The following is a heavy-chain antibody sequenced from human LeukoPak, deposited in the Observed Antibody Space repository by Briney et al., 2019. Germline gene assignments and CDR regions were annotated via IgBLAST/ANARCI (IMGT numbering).Heavy chain of an antibody. Sequence: GGSLRLSCAASGFTFSTYWMSWVRQAPGKGLEWVANIKQDGSEKYYVDSVKGRFTISRDNAKNSLYLQMNSLRAEDTAVHYCARVLYDSSGYYYVPNWIDPWGQGTLVTVSS. D-gene: IGHD3-22*01. CDR1: GFTFSTYW. CDR2: IKQDGSEK. V-gene: IGHV3-7*01. CDR3: ARVLYDSSGYYYVPNWIDP. J-gene: IGHJ5*02.